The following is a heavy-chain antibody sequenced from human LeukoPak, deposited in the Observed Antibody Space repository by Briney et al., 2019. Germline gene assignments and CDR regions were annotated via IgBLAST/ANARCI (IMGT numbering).Heavy chain of an antibody. Sequence: GASVKVSCTSSGCTFTGYYMHWVRQAPGQGLEWMGWINPNSGGTNYAQKFQGRGTMTRDKSISTAYMELSRLRSDDTAVYYCARVGGDYYDSSGYYYTNDFDYWGQGTLVTVSS. J-gene: IGHJ4*02. CDR1: GCTFTGYY. CDR2: INPNSGGT. D-gene: IGHD3-22*01. V-gene: IGHV1-2*02. CDR3: ARVGGDYYDSSGYYYTNDFDY.